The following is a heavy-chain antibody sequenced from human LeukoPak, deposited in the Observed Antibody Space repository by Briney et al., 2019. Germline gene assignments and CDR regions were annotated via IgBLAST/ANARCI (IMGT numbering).Heavy chain of an antibody. J-gene: IGHJ4*02. V-gene: IGHV1-69*04. CDR1: GGTFSSYA. D-gene: IGHD3-22*01. CDR3: ARSQYYYDSSGYTI. CDR2: IIPILGIA. Sequence: ASVKVSCKASGGTFSSYAISWVRQAPGQGLEWMGRIIPILGIANYAQKFQGRVTITADKSTSTAYMELSSLRSEDTAVYYCARSQYYYDSSGYTIWGQGTLVTVSS.